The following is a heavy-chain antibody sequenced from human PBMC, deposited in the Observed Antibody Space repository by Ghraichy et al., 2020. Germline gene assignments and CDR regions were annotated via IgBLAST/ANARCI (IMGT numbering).Heavy chain of an antibody. D-gene: IGHD3-10*01. CDR3: ARANFYVSGTLDY. J-gene: IGHJ4*02. CDR2: IYHSGTA. Sequence: ETLSLTCTVSGGSITSFYWGWIRQPPGKGLEWIGYIYHSGTANYNPSLKSRATMSVDTSKKQFSLKLTSVTTADTAVYYCARANFYVSGTLDYWGQGNLVTVS. V-gene: IGHV4-59*01. CDR1: GGSITSFY.